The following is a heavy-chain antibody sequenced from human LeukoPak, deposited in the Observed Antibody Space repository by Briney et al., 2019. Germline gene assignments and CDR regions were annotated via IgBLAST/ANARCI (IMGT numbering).Heavy chain of an antibody. CDR1: GYTFTSYD. D-gene: IGHD3-3*01. CDR2: MNPNSGNT. Sequence: ASVKVSCKASGYTFTSYDINWVRQATGQGLEWMGWMNPNSGNTGYAQKFQGRVTMTRNTSISTAYMELSSLRSEDTAVYYCARYQEVYYDFWSGYFGHVAFDIWGQGTMVTVSS. J-gene: IGHJ3*02. V-gene: IGHV1-8*01. CDR3: ARYQEVYYDFWSGYFGHVAFDI.